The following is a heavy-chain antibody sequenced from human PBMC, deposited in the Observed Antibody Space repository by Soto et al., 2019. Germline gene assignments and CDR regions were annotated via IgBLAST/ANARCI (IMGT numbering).Heavy chain of an antibody. Sequence: EVQLVESGGGLVKPGGSLRLSCAASGFTFSNAWMNWVRQAPGKGLEWVGRIKSKTDGGTTDYAAPVKGRFTISRDDSKNTLYLKMSSLKDEDTVEYYCTAGVGLQYYYYGMDVWGQGTTVTVSS. J-gene: IGHJ6*02. D-gene: IGHD1-26*01. V-gene: IGHV3-15*07. CDR2: IKSKTDGGTT. CDR1: GFTFSNAW. CDR3: TAGVGLQYYYYGMDV.